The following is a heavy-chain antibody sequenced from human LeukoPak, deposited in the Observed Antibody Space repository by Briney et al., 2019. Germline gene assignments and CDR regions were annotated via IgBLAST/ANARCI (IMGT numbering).Heavy chain of an antibody. V-gene: IGHV1-46*01. CDR3: AREGYIPGEFDY. Sequence: GASGKVSCKASGYTFTSYYMHWVRQAPGQGLEWMGIINPSGGSTSYAQKFQGRVTMTRDTSTSTVYMELSSLRSEDTAVYYCAREGYIPGEFDYWGQGTLVTVSS. CDR2: INPSGGST. D-gene: IGHD3-16*01. J-gene: IGHJ4*02. CDR1: GYTFTSYY.